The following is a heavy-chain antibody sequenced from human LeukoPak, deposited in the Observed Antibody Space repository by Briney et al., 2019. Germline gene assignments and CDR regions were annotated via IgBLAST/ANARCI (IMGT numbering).Heavy chain of an antibody. CDR2: ISSTSGAI. CDR1: GFTFSTYN. D-gene: IGHD3-10*01. V-gene: IGHV3-48*04. CDR3: ARDPDHYYGSGSYCFDY. Sequence: GGSLRLSCAASGFTFSTYNMNWVRQAPGKGLEWVSYISSTSGAIYYADSVKGRFTISRDNAKNSLYLQMNSLRAEDTAMYYCARDPDHYYGSGSYCFDYWGQGTLVTVSS. J-gene: IGHJ4*02.